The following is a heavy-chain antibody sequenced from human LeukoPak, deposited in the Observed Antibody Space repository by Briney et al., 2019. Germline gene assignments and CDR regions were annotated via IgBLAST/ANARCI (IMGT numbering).Heavy chain of an antibody. D-gene: IGHD5-24*01. CDR1: GGTFSSYA. Sequence: SVKVSCKASGGTFSSYAISWARQAPGQGLEWMGGIIPIFGTANYAQKFQGRVTITADKSTSTAYMELSSLRSEDTAVYYCARDNSVRDEAWWFNPWGQGTLVTVSS. J-gene: IGHJ5*02. CDR2: IIPIFGTA. CDR3: ARDNSVRDEAWWFNP. V-gene: IGHV1-69*06.